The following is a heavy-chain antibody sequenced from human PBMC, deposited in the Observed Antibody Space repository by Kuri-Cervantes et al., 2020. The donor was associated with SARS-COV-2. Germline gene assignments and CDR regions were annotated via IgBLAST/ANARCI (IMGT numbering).Heavy chain of an antibody. D-gene: IGHD3-10*01. CDR3: AFSSMVRGGKFDY. CDR1: GYTFTYRY. V-gene: IGHV1-45*02. J-gene: IGHJ4*02. CDR2: ITPFNGNT. Sequence: SVKVSCKASGYTFTYRYLHWVRQAPGQALEWMGWITPFNGNTNYAQKFQDRVTITRDRSMSTAYMELSSLRSEDTAMYYCAFSSMVRGGKFDYWGQGTLVTVSS.